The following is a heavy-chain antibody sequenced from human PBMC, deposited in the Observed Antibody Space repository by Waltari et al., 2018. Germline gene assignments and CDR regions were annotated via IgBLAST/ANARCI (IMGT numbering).Heavy chain of an antibody. CDR2: IIPLSGST. CDR3: ARDEGITFGGATSGHF. J-gene: IGHJ4*02. Sequence: QLVQSGAEVKKPGSSVKVSCQASGGTFTSYAISWVRQAPGHGLEWMGGIIPLSGSTNYAQKFQGRPTMTADDSTSTAYMDLSGLTSDDTAVYFCARDEGITFGGATSGHFWGQGTLVTVSS. CDR1: GGTFTSYA. D-gene: IGHD3-16*01. V-gene: IGHV1-69*01.